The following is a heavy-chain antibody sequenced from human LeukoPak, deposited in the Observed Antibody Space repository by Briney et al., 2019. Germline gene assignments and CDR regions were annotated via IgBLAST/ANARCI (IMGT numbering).Heavy chain of an antibody. D-gene: IGHD3-3*01. CDR3: ARADDFWSGYRNDAFDI. CDR2: INTNTGNP. J-gene: IGHJ3*02. CDR1: GYTFTGYY. Sequence: AASVKVSCKASGYTFTGYYMHWVRQAPGQGLEWMGWINTNTGNPTYAQGFTGRFVFSLDTSVSTAYLQISSLKAEDTAVYYCARADDFWSGYRNDAFDIWGQGTMVTVSS. V-gene: IGHV7-4-1*02.